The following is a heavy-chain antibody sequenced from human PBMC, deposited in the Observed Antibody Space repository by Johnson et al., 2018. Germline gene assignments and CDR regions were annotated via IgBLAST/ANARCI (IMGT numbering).Heavy chain of an antibody. CDR2: LNSDGSST. CDR3: ARGLGVTSVAPDV. J-gene: IGHJ3*01. Sequence: VQLVESGGGLVKPGGSLRLSCAASGFTFNTYFFHWVRQAPGEGLVWVSRLNSDGSSTTYADSVKGRFTISRDNAKNTLFLQMNKLRAEDTAVYYCARGLGVTSVAPDVWGQGTMVTVS. D-gene: IGHD4-23*01. V-gene: IGHV3-74*03. CDR1: GFTFNTYF.